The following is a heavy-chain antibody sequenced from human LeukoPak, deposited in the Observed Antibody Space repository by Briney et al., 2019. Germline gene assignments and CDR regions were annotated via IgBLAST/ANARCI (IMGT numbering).Heavy chain of an antibody. Sequence: PGGSLRLSCAASGFTFSSYAMSWVRQAPGKGLEWVSAISGSGGSTYYADSVKGRFTISRDNSKNTLYLQMNSLRAEDTAVYYCGKPFITMIVVAWDNAFDIWGQGTMVTVSS. J-gene: IGHJ3*02. V-gene: IGHV3-23*01. D-gene: IGHD3-22*01. CDR2: ISGSGGST. CDR1: GFTFSSYA. CDR3: GKPFITMIVVAWDNAFDI.